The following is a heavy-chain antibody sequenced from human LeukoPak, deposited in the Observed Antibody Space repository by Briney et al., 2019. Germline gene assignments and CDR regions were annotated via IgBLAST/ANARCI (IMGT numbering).Heavy chain of an antibody. J-gene: IGHJ4*02. CDR3: AKSKYSSSCID. Sequence: GGSLRLSCAASGFTFSSYAMHWVRQAPGKGLEWVAVISYDGSNKYYADSVKGRFTISRDNAKNTLYLQMNSLRAEDTAVYYCAKSKYSSSCIDWGQGTLVTVSS. V-gene: IGHV3-30*07. CDR1: GFTFSSYA. D-gene: IGHD6-13*01. CDR2: ISYDGSNK.